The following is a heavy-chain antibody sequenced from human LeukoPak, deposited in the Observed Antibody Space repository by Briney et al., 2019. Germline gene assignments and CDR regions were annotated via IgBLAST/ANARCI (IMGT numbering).Heavy chain of an antibody. CDR3: AREDVGIAAAGLDY. Sequence: SETLSLTCAVSGGSISSGGYSWSWIRQPPGKGLEWIGYIYYSGSTYYNPSLKSRVTISVDTSKNQFSLKLSSVTAADTAVYYCAREDVGIAAAGLDYWGQGTLVTVSS. CDR2: IYYSGST. V-gene: IGHV4-30-4*07. CDR1: GGSISSGGYS. J-gene: IGHJ4*02. D-gene: IGHD6-13*01.